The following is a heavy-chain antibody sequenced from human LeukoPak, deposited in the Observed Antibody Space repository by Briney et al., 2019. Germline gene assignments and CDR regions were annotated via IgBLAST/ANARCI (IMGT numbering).Heavy chain of an antibody. J-gene: IGHJ4*02. D-gene: IGHD5-18*01. Sequence: GASVKVSCKASGYTFTSYGISWVRQAPGQGLEWMGWISAYNGNTNYAQKFQGRVTITADKSTSTAYMELSSLRSEDTAVYYCARVRPRIQLWSSGHFDYWGQGTLVTVSS. V-gene: IGHV1-18*01. CDR2: ISAYNGNT. CDR3: ARVRPRIQLWSSGHFDY. CDR1: GYTFTSYG.